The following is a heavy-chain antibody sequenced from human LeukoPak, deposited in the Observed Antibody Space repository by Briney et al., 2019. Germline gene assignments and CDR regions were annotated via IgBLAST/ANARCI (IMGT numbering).Heavy chain of an antibody. D-gene: IGHD2-15*01. CDR2: INPSGGST. CDR1: GYTFTIYY. V-gene: IGHV1-46*01. CDR3: ARALPLSLRAAPTNWFDP. J-gene: IGHJ5*02. Sequence: GASVKVSCKASGYTFTIYYMHWVRQAPGQGLEWMGIINPSGGSTSYAQKFQGRVTMTRDTSTSTVYMELSSLRSEDTAVYYCARALPLSLRAAPTNWFDPWGQGTLVTVSS.